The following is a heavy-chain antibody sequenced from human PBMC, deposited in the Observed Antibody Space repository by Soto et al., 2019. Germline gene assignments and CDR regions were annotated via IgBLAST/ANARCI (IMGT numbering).Heavy chain of an antibody. D-gene: IGHD2-2*01. CDR1: GYTFTGYY. V-gene: IGHV1-2*02. CDR2: INPNSGGT. J-gene: IGHJ6*02. CDR3: AREPHSCFAVLYYYGMDV. Sequence: ASVKVSCKASGYTFTGYYMHWVRQAPGQGLEWMGWINPNSGGTNYAQKFQGRVTMTRDTSISTAYMELSSLRSDDTAVYYCAREPHSCFAVLYYYGMDVWGQGTTVTVSS.